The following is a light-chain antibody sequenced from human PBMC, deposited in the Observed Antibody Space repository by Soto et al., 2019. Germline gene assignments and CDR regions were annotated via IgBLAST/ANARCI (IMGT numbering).Light chain of an antibody. J-gene: IGKJ3*01. CDR2: AAS. CDR3: QQYGRSPFT. Sequence: ILMAQSPDTLSVSPGERATLSCRASQSVSSNLAWYQQKPGQAPRLLIYAASTRATDIPARFSGSGSGTDFTLTISRLEPEDFAVYYCQQYGRSPFTFGPGTKVDIK. V-gene: IGKV3-20*01. CDR1: QSVSSN.